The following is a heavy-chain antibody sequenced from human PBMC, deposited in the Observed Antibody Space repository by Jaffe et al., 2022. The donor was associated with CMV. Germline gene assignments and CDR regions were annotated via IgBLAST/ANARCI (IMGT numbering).Heavy chain of an antibody. Sequence: EVQLVESGGGLVQPGGSLRLSCAASGFTFSSYEMNWVRQAPGKGLEWVSYISSSGSTIYYADSVKGRFTISRDNAKNSLYLQMNSLRAEDTAVYYCARDYVTGRTDYWGQGTLVTVSS. J-gene: IGHJ4*02. CDR2: ISSSGSTI. V-gene: IGHV3-48*03. D-gene: IGHD3-9*01. CDR1: GFTFSSYE. CDR3: ARDYVTGRTDY.